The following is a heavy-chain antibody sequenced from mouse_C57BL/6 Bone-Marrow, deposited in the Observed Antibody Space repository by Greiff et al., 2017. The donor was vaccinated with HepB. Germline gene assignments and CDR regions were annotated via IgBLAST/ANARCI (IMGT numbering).Heavy chain of an antibody. CDR3: ARGLSRAMDY. D-gene: IGHD6-5*01. Sequence: QVQLQQPGAELVMPGASVKLSCKASGYTFTSYWMHWVKQRPGQGLEWIGEIDPSDSYTNYNQKFKGMSTLTVDKSSSTAYMQLSSLTSEDSAVYYCARGLSRAMDYWGQGTSVTVSS. V-gene: IGHV1-69*01. J-gene: IGHJ4*01. CDR2: IDPSDSYT. CDR1: GYTFTSYW.